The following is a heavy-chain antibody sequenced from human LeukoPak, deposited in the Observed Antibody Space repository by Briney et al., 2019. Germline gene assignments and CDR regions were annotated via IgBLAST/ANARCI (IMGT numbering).Heavy chain of an antibody. J-gene: IGHJ3*02. Sequence: SQTLSLTCAISGDSVSSSGAAWNWIRQSPSRGLEWLGRTYYMSKWSNDYAVSVRSRIIINPDTSKNQFSLQLNSVTPEDTAVYYCARWRHITGEMYNTFDIWGQGTLVTVSS. D-gene: IGHD7-27*01. CDR1: GDSVSSSGAA. CDR2: TYYMSKWSN. CDR3: ARWRHITGEMYNTFDI. V-gene: IGHV6-1*01.